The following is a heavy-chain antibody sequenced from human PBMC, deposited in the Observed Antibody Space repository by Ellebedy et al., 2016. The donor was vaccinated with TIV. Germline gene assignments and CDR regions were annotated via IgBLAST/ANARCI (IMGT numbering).Heavy chain of an antibody. D-gene: IGHD5-18*01. CDR3: ARRGYSYGFDYFDY. CDR2: IYYSGST. Sequence: MPGGSLRLSCTVSGGSISSGDYYWSWIRQPPGKGLEWIGYIYYSGSTNYNPSLKSRVTISVDTSKNQFSLKLSSVTAADTAVYYCARRGYSYGFDYFDYWGQGTLVTVSS. V-gene: IGHV4-61*08. CDR1: GGSISSGDYY. J-gene: IGHJ4*02.